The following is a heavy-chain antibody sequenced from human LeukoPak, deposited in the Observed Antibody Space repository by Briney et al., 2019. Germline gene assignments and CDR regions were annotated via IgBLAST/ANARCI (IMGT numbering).Heavy chain of an antibody. Sequence: GRSLRLSCAASGFTFSSYDMHWVRQAPGKGLEWVAVISYDGSNKYYAGSVKGRFTISRDNSKNTLYLQMNSLRAEDTAVYYCANLAAAGIDYWGQGTLVTVSS. CDR3: ANLAAAGIDY. CDR1: GFTFSSYD. D-gene: IGHD6-13*01. J-gene: IGHJ4*02. V-gene: IGHV3-30*18. CDR2: ISYDGSNK.